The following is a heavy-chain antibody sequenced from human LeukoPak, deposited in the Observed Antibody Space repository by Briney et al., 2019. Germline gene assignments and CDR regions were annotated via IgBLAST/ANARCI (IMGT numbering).Heavy chain of an antibody. V-gene: IGHV4-30-4*08. Sequence: SETLSLTCTVSGGSISSGDYYWSWIRQPPGKGLEWIGYIYYSGSTYYNPPLKSRVTISVDTSKNQFSLKLSSVTAADTAVYYCARVVPAVDYYYYYYMDVWGKGTTVTVSS. CDR2: IYYSGST. CDR1: GGSISSGDYY. D-gene: IGHD2-2*01. J-gene: IGHJ6*03. CDR3: ARVVPAVDYYYYYYMDV.